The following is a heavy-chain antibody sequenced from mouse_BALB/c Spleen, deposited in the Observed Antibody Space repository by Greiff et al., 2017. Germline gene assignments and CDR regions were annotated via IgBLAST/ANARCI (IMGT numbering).Heavy chain of an antibody. V-gene: IGHV1-69*02. D-gene: IGHD2-10*02. CDR3: TSQYGEGGYAMDY. CDR2: IYPSDSYT. J-gene: IGHJ4*01. Sequence: QVQLQQPGAELVRPGASVKLSCKASGYTFTSYWINWVKQRPGQGLEWIGNIYPSDSYTNYNQKFKDKATLTVDKSSSTAYMQLSSPTSEDSAVYYCTSQYGEGGYAMDYWGQGTSVTVSS. CDR1: GYTFTSYW.